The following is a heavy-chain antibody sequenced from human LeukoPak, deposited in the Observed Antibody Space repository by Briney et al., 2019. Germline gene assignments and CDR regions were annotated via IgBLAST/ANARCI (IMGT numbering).Heavy chain of an antibody. CDR3: ARNADGSSSYPYFDY. D-gene: IGHD3-22*01. CDR2: IYHSGRT. Sequence: SETLSLTCTVSGGSISNYYWSWIRQPPGKELEWIGYIYHSGRTNYNPSLKSRVTISVDTSKNQFSLKLSSVTAADTAVYYCARNADGSSSYPYFDYWGQGTLVTVSS. V-gene: IGHV4-59*01. J-gene: IGHJ4*02. CDR1: GGSISNYY.